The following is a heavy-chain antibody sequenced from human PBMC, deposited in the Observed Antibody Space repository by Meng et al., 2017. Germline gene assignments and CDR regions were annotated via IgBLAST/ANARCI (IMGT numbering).Heavy chain of an antibody. CDR1: GDSISSHSYY. V-gene: IGHV4-39*01. Sequence: QLQLQESGPGLVKPSETRSLPCTVSGDSISSHSYYWGWIRQPPGKALEWIGNIFYSGSTSYNPSLKSRVTISVDTSKNQFSLKVTSVTAADTAVYYCARLGSCYSCRWFDPWGQGILVVASS. CDR2: IFYSGST. D-gene: IGHD2-15*01. CDR3: ARLGSCYSCRWFDP. J-gene: IGHJ5*02.